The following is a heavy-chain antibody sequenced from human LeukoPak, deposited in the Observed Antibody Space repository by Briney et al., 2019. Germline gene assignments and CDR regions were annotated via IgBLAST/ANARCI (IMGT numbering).Heavy chain of an antibody. CDR3: AKVGWPGADYYDSSGYLGN. CDR2: ISYDGSNK. J-gene: IGHJ4*02. Sequence: PGRSLRLSCAASGFTFSSYGMHWVRQAPGKGLEWVAVISYDGSNKYYADSVKGRFTISRDNSKNTLYLQMNSLRAEDTAVYYCAKVGWPGADYYDSSGYLGNWGQGTLVTVSS. CDR1: GFTFSSYG. D-gene: IGHD3-22*01. V-gene: IGHV3-30*18.